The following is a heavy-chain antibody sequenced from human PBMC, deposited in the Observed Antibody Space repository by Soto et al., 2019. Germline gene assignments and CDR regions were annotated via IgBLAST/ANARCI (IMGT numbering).Heavy chain of an antibody. J-gene: IGHJ4*02. CDR2: IWHDGGNK. D-gene: IGHD3-16*01. CDR3: ARDGDVNTGFGKDY. V-gene: IGHV3-33*01. Sequence: SRRLSCAASGFTFSSYGMHWVRHAPGKGLEWVASIWHDGGNKFYAESVKGRFTISRDNSKNTLYLQMTSLSAEDTAMYYCARDGDVNTGFGKDYWGQGTLVTVSS. CDR1: GFTFSSYG.